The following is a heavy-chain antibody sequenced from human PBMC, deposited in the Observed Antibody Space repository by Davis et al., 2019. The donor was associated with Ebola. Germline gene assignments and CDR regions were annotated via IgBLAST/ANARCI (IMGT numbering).Heavy chain of an antibody. CDR1: GFTFSNYG. CDR2: ISGSGGSA. CDR3: AKKSYLGHSSSIERYYGMDV. J-gene: IGHJ6*02. V-gene: IGHV3-23*01. D-gene: IGHD6-6*01. Sequence: GESLKISCAASGFTFSNYGMHWVRQAPGKGLEWVSAISGSGGSAYYADSVKGRFTISRDNSKNTLYLQMNSLRAEDTAVYYCAKKSYLGHSSSIERYYGMDVWGQGTTVTVSS.